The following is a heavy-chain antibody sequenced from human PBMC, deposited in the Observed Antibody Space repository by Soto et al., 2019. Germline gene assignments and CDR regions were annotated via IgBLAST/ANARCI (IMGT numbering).Heavy chain of an antibody. Sequence: PGESLKISCKGSGYSFTSYWIGWVRQMPGKGLEWMGIIYPGDSDTRYSPSFQGQVTISADKSISTAYLQWSSLKASDTAMYYCAILRKYYYDSSGYYFDYWGKGTLVTVSS. CDR1: GYSFTSYW. CDR2: IYPGDSDT. J-gene: IGHJ4*02. V-gene: IGHV5-51*01. D-gene: IGHD3-22*01. CDR3: AILRKYYYDSSGYYFDY.